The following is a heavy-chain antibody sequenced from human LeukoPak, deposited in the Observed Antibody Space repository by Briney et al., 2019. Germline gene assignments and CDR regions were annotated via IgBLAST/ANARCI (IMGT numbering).Heavy chain of an antibody. V-gene: IGHV1-8*03. CDR2: MNANSGNT. Sequence: ASVKVSCKASGYTFTSYDINWVRQATGQGPEWMGWMNANSGNTGYAQRFQGRVTITRNTSISTAYMELSSLRSEDTAVYYCARLGLYYDFWSGYSPWYYYYYMDVWGKGTTVTVSS. J-gene: IGHJ6*03. CDR3: ARLGLYYDFWSGYSPWYYYYYMDV. D-gene: IGHD3-3*01. CDR1: GYTFTSYD.